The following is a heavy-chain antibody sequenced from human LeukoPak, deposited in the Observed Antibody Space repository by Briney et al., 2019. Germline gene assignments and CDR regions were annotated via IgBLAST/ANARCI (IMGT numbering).Heavy chain of an antibody. D-gene: IGHD3-22*01. CDR1: GFTFSSYG. Sequence: GGSLRLSCAASGFTFSSYGMHWVRQAPGKGLEWVAVISYDGSNKYYADSVKGRFTISRDNSKNTLYLQMNSLRAEDTAVYYCAKDYYDSSGYLDYWGQGTLVTVSS. V-gene: IGHV3-30*18. CDR3: AKDYYDSSGYLDY. CDR2: ISYDGSNK. J-gene: IGHJ4*02.